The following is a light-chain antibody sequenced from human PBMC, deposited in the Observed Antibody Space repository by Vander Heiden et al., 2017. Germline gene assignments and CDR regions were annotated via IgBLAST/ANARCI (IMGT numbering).Light chain of an antibody. CDR3: QRYYSMPLT. CDR2: AAS. Sequence: DIQMTQSPSTFSASVGDRVTITCRAAQVITNFLAWYQQKPGKVPKLLIYAASTLQSGVPSRFSGSGSGTEFTLTINNLQPEDVATYYCQRYYSMPLTFGQGTKVEIK. CDR1: QVITNF. V-gene: IGKV1-27*01. J-gene: IGKJ1*01.